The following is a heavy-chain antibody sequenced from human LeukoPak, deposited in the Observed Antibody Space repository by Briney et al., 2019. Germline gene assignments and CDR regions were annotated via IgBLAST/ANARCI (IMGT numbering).Heavy chain of an antibody. V-gene: IGHV3-23*01. CDR2: ISSSAHKI. J-gene: IGHJ4*02. Sequence: GGSLRLSCAASGFPFSSYGMHWVRQAPGKGLDWVSVISSSAHKIRYADSVKGRFTISRDNSENIVYLQMNNLRAEDTAVYYCAGRVTGYSSGYVYWGQGTLVTVSS. CDR3: AGRVTGYSSGYVY. CDR1: GFPFSSYG. D-gene: IGHD5-18*01.